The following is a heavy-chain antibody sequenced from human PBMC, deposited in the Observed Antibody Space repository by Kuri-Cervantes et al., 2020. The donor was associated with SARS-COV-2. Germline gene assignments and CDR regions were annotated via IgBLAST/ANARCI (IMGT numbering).Heavy chain of an antibody. CDR1: GFTFSSYW. CDR3: AREASGMYYYDSSGYYYFDY. V-gene: IGHV3-7*01. J-gene: IGHJ4*02. Sequence: LSLTCAASGFTFSSYWMSWVRQAPGKGLEWVANIKQDGSEKYYVDSVKGRFTISRDNAKNSLYLQMNSLRAEDTAVYYCAREASGMYYYDSSGYYYFDYWGQGTLVTVSS. CDR2: IKQDGSEK. D-gene: IGHD3-22*01.